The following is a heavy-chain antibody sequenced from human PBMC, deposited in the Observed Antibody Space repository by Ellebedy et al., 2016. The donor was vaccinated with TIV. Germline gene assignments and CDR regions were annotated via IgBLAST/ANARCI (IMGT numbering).Heavy chain of an antibody. Sequence: SDTLSLTXTVSGGSISSGSYYWSWIRQPAGKGLEWIGRIYTSGSTNYNPSLKSRVTMSVDTSKNQFSLKLSSVTAADTAVYYCARGDGGSSSRASRFGQYYYMDVWGKGTTVTVSS. CDR3: ARGDGGSSSRASRFGQYYYMDV. J-gene: IGHJ6*03. CDR1: GGSISSGSYY. V-gene: IGHV4-61*02. CDR2: IYTSGST. D-gene: IGHD6-13*01.